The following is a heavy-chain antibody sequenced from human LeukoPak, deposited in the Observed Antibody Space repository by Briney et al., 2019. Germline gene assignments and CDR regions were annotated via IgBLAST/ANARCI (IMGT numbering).Heavy chain of an antibody. CDR3: ARVNRDVWGSYGFDP. J-gene: IGHJ5*02. CDR2: INHSGST. V-gene: IGHV4-34*01. Sequence: SETLSLTCAVYGGSFSGYYWSWIRQPPGKGLEWIGEINHSGSTNYNPSLKSRVTISADTSKNQFSLKLSSVTAADTAVYYCARVNRDVWGSYGFDPWGQGTLVTVSS. D-gene: IGHD3-16*01. CDR1: GGSFSGYY.